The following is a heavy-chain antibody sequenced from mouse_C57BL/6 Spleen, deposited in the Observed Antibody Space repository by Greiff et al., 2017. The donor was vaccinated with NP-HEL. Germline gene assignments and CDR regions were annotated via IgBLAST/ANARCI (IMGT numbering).Heavy chain of an antibody. D-gene: IGHD2-4*01. CDR2: INYDGSST. CDR3: ARGYDYDADYYAMDY. Sequence: DVKLVESEGGLVQPGSSMKLSCTASGFTFSDYYMAWVRQVPEKGLEWVANINYDGSSTYYLDSLKSRFIISGDNAKNILYLQMSSLKSEDTATYYCARGYDYDADYYAMDYWGQGTSVTVSS. J-gene: IGHJ4*01. V-gene: IGHV5-16*01. CDR1: GFTFSDYY.